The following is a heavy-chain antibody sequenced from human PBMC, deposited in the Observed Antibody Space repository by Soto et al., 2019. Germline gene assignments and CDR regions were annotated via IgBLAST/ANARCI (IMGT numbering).Heavy chain of an antibody. CDR1: GFTFSSYA. Sequence: LRLSCAASGFTFSSYAMSWVRQAPGKGLEWVSAISGSGGSTYYADSVKGRFTISRDNSKNTLYLQMNSLRAEDTAVYYCAKDRRGANWFDPWGQGTLVTVSS. J-gene: IGHJ5*02. CDR2: ISGSGGST. V-gene: IGHV3-23*01. CDR3: AKDRRGANWFDP. D-gene: IGHD4-17*01.